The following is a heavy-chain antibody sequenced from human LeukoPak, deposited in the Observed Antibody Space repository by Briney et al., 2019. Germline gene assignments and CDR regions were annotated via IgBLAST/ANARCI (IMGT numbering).Heavy chain of an antibody. V-gene: IGHV4-34*01. CDR3: AREAPYSSGWHLDY. J-gene: IGHJ4*02. CDR2: INHSGGT. Sequence: PSETLSLTCAVYGGSYRGSVSGYYWSWLRQPPGKGLEWIGEINHSGGTNYNPSLKSRVTISVDTSKIQFSLKVRSVTAADTAVYYCAREAPYSSGWHLDYWGQGTLVTVSS. CDR1: GGSYRGSVSGYY. D-gene: IGHD6-19*01.